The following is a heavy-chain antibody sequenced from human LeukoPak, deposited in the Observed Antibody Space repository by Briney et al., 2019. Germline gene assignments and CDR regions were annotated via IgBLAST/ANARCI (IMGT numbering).Heavy chain of an antibody. CDR2: IWYDGGYK. Sequence: GTSLRLSCAASGFTFSNYGMHWVRQAPGKGLEWVAGIWYDGGYKYYADSVKGRFTISRDNSKNTLFLQMDSLRAEDTAVYYCARNYYDRSGYQEATFSYWGQGTLVTVSS. J-gene: IGHJ4*02. CDR3: ARNYYDRSGYQEATFSY. D-gene: IGHD3-22*01. CDR1: GFTFSNYG. V-gene: IGHV3-33*01.